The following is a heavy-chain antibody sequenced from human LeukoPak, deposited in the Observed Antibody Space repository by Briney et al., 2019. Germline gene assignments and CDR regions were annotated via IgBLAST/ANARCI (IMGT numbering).Heavy chain of an antibody. CDR3: ARGAIFEEYYFDY. V-gene: IGHV1-69*05. D-gene: IGHD3-3*01. Sequence: GSSVKVSCKASGGTFSSYAISWVRQAPGQGLEWMGRIIPISGTANYAQKFQGRVTITTDESTSTAYMELSSPRSEDTAVYYCARGAIFEEYYFDYWGQGTLVTVSS. CDR2: IIPISGTA. J-gene: IGHJ4*02. CDR1: GGTFSSYA.